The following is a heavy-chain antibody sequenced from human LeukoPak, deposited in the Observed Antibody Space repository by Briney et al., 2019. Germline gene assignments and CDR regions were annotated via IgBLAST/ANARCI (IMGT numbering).Heavy chain of an antibody. J-gene: IGHJ4*03. CDR2: ISISGSTI. V-gene: IGHV3-48*03. Sequence: GGFCRPSCAASGFTFSSYEMNWGRQAPGKGLEWVSYISISGSTIHYADSVKGRFTISRNNAKNALYLQMNSLRAEDMAVYYCARDRPRVGLDNWGHETLVTVSS. CDR3: ARDRPRVGLDN. CDR1: GFTFSSYE.